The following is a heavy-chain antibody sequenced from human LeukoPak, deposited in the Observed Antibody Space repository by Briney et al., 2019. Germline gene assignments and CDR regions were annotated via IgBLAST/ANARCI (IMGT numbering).Heavy chain of an antibody. CDR3: ARSNGGYDPFDF. CDR2: IYSGGST. CDR1: GFTVSSNY. J-gene: IGHJ4*02. D-gene: IGHD5-12*01. Sequence: GGSLRLSCAASGFTVSSNYMSWVRQAPGKGLEWVSVIYSGGSTYYADSVKGRFTISRDNSKNTLYLQMNNLRAEDTAVYYCARSNGGYDPFDFWGQGTLVTVSS. V-gene: IGHV3-66*02.